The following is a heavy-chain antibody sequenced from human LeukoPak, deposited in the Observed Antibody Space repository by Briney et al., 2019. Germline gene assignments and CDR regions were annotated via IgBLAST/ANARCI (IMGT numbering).Heavy chain of an antibody. CDR1: GYIFTGYY. CDR2: INPNTGGT. V-gene: IGHV1-2*02. Sequence: ASVKVSCKTSGYIFTGYYIHWVRQAPGQGLEWMGWINPNTGGTNYAQDFQGRVTMTRDTDVTTAYMELRRLRSDDTAVYFCARERESGRSDAFDFWGQGKMGTVSS. D-gene: IGHD3-10*01. J-gene: IGHJ3*01. CDR3: ARERESGRSDAFDF.